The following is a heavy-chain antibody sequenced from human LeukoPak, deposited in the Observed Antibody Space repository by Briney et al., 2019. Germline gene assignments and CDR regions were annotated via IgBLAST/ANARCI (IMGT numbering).Heavy chain of an antibody. D-gene: IGHD4-17*01. J-gene: IGHJ4*02. CDR3: AREADNYGDSAYDY. Sequence: GGSLRLSCVASGFPFIKYGMNWVRQPPGKGLEWVADISYDGSKKYYADSVKGRFTISRDNYKNTLYLQMNSLRAEETAVYYCAREADNYGDSAYDYWGQGTLVTVSS. CDR2: ISYDGSKK. CDR1: GFPFIKYG. V-gene: IGHV3-30*03.